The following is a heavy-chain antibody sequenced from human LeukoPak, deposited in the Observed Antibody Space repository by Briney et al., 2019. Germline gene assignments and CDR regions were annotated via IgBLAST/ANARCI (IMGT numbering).Heavy chain of an antibody. V-gene: IGHV5-51*01. CDR3: ARFHNYDFFSGYGDY. CDR2: IYPGDSET. J-gene: IGHJ4*02. Sequence: GESLKISCQGSGYRFTNYWIGWVRQMPGKGLEWMGIIYPGDSETRYSPSFQGQVTISADKSTSTAYLQWGSLKASDTAMYYCARFHNYDFFSGYGDYWGQGILVTVSS. CDR1: GYRFTNYW. D-gene: IGHD3-3*01.